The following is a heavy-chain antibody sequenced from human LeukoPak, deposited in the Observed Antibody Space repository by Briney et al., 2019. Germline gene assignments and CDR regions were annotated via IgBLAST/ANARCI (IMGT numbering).Heavy chain of an antibody. V-gene: IGHV3-30-3*01. CDR2: ISYDGSNK. J-gene: IGHJ4*02. CDR3: AKVTGGDMITYGGVDY. D-gene: IGHD3-16*01. Sequence: QPGRSLRLSCAASGFTFSSYAMHWVRQAPGKGLEWVAVISYDGSNKYYADSVKGRFTISRDNSKNTLYLQMNSLRAEDTAVYYCAKVTGGDMITYGGVDYWGQGTLVTVSS. CDR1: GFTFSSYA.